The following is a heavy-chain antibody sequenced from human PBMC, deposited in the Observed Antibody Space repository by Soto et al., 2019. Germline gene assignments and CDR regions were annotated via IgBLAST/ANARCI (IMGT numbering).Heavy chain of an antibody. D-gene: IGHD3-3*01. CDR1: GYTFTSYG. J-gene: IGHJ4*02. CDR2: ISAYNGNT. Sequence: QVQLVQSGAEVKKPGASVKVSCKASGYTFTSYGISWVRQAPGQGLEWMGWISAYNGNTNYAQKLQGRVTMTTDTSMSTAYMELRSLRSDDMAVYYCARDYDFWSPRPAQADYWGQGTLVTVSS. V-gene: IGHV1-18*03. CDR3: ARDYDFWSPRPAQADY.